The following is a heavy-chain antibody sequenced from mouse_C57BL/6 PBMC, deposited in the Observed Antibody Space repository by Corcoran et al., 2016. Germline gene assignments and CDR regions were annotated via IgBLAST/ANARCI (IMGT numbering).Heavy chain of an antibody. J-gene: IGHJ2*01. CDR2: IYPGDGDT. Sequence: QVQLQQSGAELVKPGASVKLSCKASGYAFSSYWMNWVKQRPGKGLEWIGQIYPGDGDTNYNGKFKGKATLTADKSSSTAYMQLSSLTSEDSAVYFCARRYYYGSSYDFDYWGQGTTLTVSA. CDR1: GYAFSSYW. V-gene: IGHV1-80*01. D-gene: IGHD1-1*01. CDR3: ARRYYYGSSYDFDY.